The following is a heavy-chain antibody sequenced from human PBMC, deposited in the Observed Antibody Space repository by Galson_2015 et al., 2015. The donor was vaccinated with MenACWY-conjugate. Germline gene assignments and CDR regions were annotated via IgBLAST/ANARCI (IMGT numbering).Heavy chain of an antibody. D-gene: IGHD1-26*01. Sequence: SLRLSCAASGFTFNSYSMNWVRQAPGKGLEWVSYISSSSSTIYYADSVKGRFTISRDNAKNSLYLQMNSLRAEDTAVNYCARDARVGDTLTPGHWGQGSLVTVSS. J-gene: IGHJ4*02. CDR3: ARDARVGDTLTPGH. V-gene: IGHV3-48*04. CDR2: ISSSSSTI. CDR1: GFTFNSYS.